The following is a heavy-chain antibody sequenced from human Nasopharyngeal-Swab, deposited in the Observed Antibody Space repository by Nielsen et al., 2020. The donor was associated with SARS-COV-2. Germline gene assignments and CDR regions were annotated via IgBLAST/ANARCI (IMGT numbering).Heavy chain of an antibody. J-gene: IGHJ3*02. CDR2: TIPIFGTA. D-gene: IGHD3-16*02. CDR1: GGTFSSYA. CDR3: ARFYDYVWGSYPQWTAFDI. Sequence: SVKVSCKASGGTFSSYAISWVRQAPGQGLEWMGGTIPIFGTANYAQKFQGRVTITADESTSTAYMELSSLRSEDTAVYYCARFYDYVWGSYPQWTAFDIWGQGTMVTVSS. V-gene: IGHV1-69*13.